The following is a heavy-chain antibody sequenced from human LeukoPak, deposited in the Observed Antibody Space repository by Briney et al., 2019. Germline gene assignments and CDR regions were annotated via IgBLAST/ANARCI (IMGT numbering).Heavy chain of an antibody. V-gene: IGHV3-48*04. CDR2: ISSSGSTK. D-gene: IGHD4-17*01. J-gene: IGHJ4*02. Sequence: GGSLRLSCAASGFTFNTYSMNWVRQAPGKGLEWVSYISSSGSTKYYADSLMGRFTLSRDNAKKSLYLQMNSLRAEDTAVYYCAREALTETTFGPYDYWGQGTLVTVSS. CDR1: GFTFNTYS. CDR3: AREALTETTFGPYDY.